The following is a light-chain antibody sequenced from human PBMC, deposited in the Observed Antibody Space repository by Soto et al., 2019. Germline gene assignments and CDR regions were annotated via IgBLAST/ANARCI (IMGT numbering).Light chain of an antibody. CDR1: QSLSSNF. Sequence: EIVLTQSPGILSLSPGERASLSCGASQSLSSNFLAWYQQKPGQAPRLLIYGASSRATGIPDRFSGTGSETDFTLTINRLEPEDFAVYYCQQHENSPITFGQGTRREIK. CDR3: QQHENSPIT. J-gene: IGKJ5*01. CDR2: GAS. V-gene: IGKV3-20*01.